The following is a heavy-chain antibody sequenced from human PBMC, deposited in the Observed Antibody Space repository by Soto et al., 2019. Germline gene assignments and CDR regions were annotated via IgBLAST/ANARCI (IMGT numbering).Heavy chain of an antibody. CDR2: IKQDGSEK. D-gene: IGHD6-13*01. CDR3: ARDYSSSWRHPYPGEFDY. J-gene: IGHJ4*02. CDR1: GFTFSSYW. Sequence: GGSLRLSCAASGFTFSSYWMSWVRQAPGKGLEWVANIKQDGSEKYYVDSVKGRFTISRDNAKNSLYLQMNSLRAEDTAVYYCARDYSSSWRHPYPGEFDYWGQGTLVTVSS. V-gene: IGHV3-7*01.